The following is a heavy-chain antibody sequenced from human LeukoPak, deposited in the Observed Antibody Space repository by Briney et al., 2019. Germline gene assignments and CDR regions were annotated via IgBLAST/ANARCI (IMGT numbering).Heavy chain of an antibody. D-gene: IGHD2-15*01. CDR2: IIPIFGTA. J-gene: IGHJ6*03. V-gene: IGHV1-69*05. CDR1: GGTFSSYA. CDR3: ASTPCSGGSCHGNYYYYMDV. Sequence: SVKVSCKASGGTFSSYAISWVRQAPGQELEWMGGIIPIFGTANYAQKFQGRVTITTDESTSTAYMELSSLRSEDTAVYYCASTPCSGGSCHGNYYYYMDVWGKGTTVTVSS.